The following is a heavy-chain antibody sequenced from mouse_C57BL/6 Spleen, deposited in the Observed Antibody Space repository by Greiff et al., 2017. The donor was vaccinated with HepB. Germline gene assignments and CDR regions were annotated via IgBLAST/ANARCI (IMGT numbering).Heavy chain of an antibody. Sequence: EVKLQESGPGLVKPSQSLSLTCSVTGYSITSGYYWNWIRQFPGNKLEWMGYISYDGSNNYNPSLKNRISITRDPSKNQFFLKLNSVTTEDTATYYCARAGDYDLFAYWGQGTLVTVSA. CDR3: ARAGDYDLFAY. J-gene: IGHJ3*01. V-gene: IGHV3-6*01. D-gene: IGHD2-4*01. CDR1: GYSITSGYY. CDR2: ISYDGSN.